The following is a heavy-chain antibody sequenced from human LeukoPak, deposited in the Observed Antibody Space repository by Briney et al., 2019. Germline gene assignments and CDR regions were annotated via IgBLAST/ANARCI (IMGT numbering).Heavy chain of an antibody. D-gene: IGHD5-24*01. CDR1: GYTFTSYG. J-gene: IGHJ3*02. CDR3: ARESSVGDGYNSPGSDAFDI. V-gene: IGHV1-18*01. CDR2: ISAYSGNT. Sequence: GASVKVSCKASGYTFTSYGISWVRQAPGQGLEWMGWISAYSGNTNYAQKLQGRVTMTTDTSTSTAYMELRSLRSDDTAVYYCARESSVGDGYNSPGSDAFDIWGQGTMVTVSS.